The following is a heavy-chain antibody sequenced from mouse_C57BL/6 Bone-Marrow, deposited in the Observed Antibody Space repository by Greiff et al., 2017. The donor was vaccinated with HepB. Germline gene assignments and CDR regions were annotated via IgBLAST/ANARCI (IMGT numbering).Heavy chain of an antibody. J-gene: IGHJ3*01. V-gene: IGHV1-54*01. Sequence: QVQLKESGAELVRPGTSVKVSCKASGYAFTNYLIEWVKQRPGQGLEWIGVINPGSGGTNYNEKFKGKATLTADKSSSTAYMQLSSLTSEDSAVYFCARSDYYGSSWFVYWGQGTLVTVSA. D-gene: IGHD1-1*01. CDR3: ARSDYYGSSWFVY. CDR1: GYAFTNYL. CDR2: INPGSGGT.